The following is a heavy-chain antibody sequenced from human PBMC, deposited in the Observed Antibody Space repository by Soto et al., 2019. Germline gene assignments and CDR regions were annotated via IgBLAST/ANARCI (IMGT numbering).Heavy chain of an antibody. CDR3: TKIQLWLKGIDY. D-gene: IGHD5-18*01. CDR1: GFTFSNAW. V-gene: IGHV3-15*07. J-gene: IGHJ4*02. Sequence: EVQLVESGGGLVKPGGSLRLSCAASGFTFSNAWMNWVRQAPGKGLEWVGRIKSKTDGGTTDYAAPVKGRFTISRDDSKNTLYLQMNSLKTEDTAVYYCTKIQLWLKGIDYWGQGTLVTVSS. CDR2: IKSKTDGGTT.